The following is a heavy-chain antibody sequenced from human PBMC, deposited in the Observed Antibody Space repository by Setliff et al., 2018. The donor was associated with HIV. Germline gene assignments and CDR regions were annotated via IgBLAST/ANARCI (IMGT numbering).Heavy chain of an antibody. V-gene: IGHV4-61*08. D-gene: IGHD6-13*01. CDR3: ARGRRSAAAGTRWDYMDV. CDR1: GGSISSSGDY. J-gene: IGHJ6*03. CDR2: IYYSGST. Sequence: SETLSLTCTVSGGSISSSGDYWSWVRQHPGKGLEWIGYIYYSGSTNYNPSLKSRVTISVDTSKNQFSLRLSSVTAADTAVYYCARGRRSAAAGTRWDYMDVWGKGTTVTVSS.